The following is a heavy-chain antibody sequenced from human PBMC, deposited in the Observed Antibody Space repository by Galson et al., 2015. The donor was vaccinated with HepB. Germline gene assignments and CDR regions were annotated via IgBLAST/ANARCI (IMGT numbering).Heavy chain of an antibody. Sequence: SCKASGGTFSSYAISWVRQAPGQGLEWMGGIIPIFGTANYAQKFQGRVTITADESTSTAYMELSSLRSEDTAVYYCARTTDDKGRQLDGVYYFDYWGQGTLVTVSS. V-gene: IGHV1-69*01. CDR1: GGTFSSYA. CDR3: ARTTDDKGRQLDGVYYFDY. J-gene: IGHJ4*02. CDR2: IIPIFGTA. D-gene: IGHD6-6*01.